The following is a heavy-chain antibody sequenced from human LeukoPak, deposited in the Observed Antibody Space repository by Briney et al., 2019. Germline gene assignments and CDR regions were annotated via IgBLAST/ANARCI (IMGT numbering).Heavy chain of an antibody. J-gene: IGHJ4*02. CDR1: GFTFIDYD. CDR3: ARGGIQVSGIDEFDY. V-gene: IGHV3-13*01. Sequence: PPGGSLRLSCAAAGFTFIDYDMHWVRQVIGKGLEWVSAIGIRGDTHYSGSVKGRFTIPRENAESSLYLQMNSLRAEDTAVYYCARGGIQVSGIDEFDYWGQGTLVTVSS. D-gene: IGHD6-19*01. CDR2: IGIRGDT.